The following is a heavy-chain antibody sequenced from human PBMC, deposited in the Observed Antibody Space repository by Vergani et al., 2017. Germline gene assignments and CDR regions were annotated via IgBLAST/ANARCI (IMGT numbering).Heavy chain of an antibody. J-gene: IGHJ6*02. CDR2: ISSNGGST. D-gene: IGHD6-13*01. V-gene: IGHV3-64*01. Sequence: EVQLVESGGGLVQPGGSLRLSCAASGFTFSSYEMNWVRQAPGKGLEYVSAISSNGGSTYYANSVKGRFTISRDNSKNTLYLQVGSLRAEDMAVYYCAGARHSSSWYFYYYYGMDVWGQGTTVTVSS. CDR1: GFTFSSYE. CDR3: AGARHSSSWYFYYYYGMDV.